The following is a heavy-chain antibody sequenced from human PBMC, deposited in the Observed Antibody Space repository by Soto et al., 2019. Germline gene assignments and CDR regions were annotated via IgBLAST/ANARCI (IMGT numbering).Heavy chain of an antibody. V-gene: IGHV1-8*02. D-gene: IGHD5-18*01. CDR3: ARMESFGSLNWFDP. CDR1: GYTFTSYG. Sequence: ASVKVSCKASGYTFTSYGTSWVRQATGQGLEWMGWMNPGSGDTGYAQKFQGRVTMTRDISIATAYMELNSLTSEDTAIYYCARMESFGSLNWFDPWGQGTLVTVSS. J-gene: IGHJ5*02. CDR2: MNPGSGDT.